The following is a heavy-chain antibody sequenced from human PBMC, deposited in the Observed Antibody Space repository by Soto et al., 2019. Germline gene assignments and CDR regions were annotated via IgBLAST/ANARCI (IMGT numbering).Heavy chain of an antibody. J-gene: IGHJ6*02. Sequence: ASVKVSCKASGYTFTGYYMHWVRQAPGQGLEWMGWINPNSGSTNYAQKFQGWVTMTRDTSISTAYMELSRLRSDDTAVYYCARDSNYYDFWSGYYYYGMDVWGQGTTVTVSS. CDR1: GYTFTGYY. V-gene: IGHV1-2*04. D-gene: IGHD3-3*01. CDR3: ARDSNYYDFWSGYYYYGMDV. CDR2: INPNSGST.